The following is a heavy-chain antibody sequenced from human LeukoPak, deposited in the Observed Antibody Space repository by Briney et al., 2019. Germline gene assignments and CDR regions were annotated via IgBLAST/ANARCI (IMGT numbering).Heavy chain of an antibody. CDR3: ARSRETKTYYMDV. CDR1: GVSITSNNNY. J-gene: IGHJ6*03. Sequence: PSETLSLTCTVSGVSITSNNNYWGWPRQPPGKGLEWIGSLYYSGSTNYNPSLKSRVIISADTSKNQFSLKLNSVTAADTAVYFCARSRETKTYYMDVWGKGTTVSVSS. D-gene: IGHD1-14*01. V-gene: IGHV4-39*07. CDR2: LYYSGST.